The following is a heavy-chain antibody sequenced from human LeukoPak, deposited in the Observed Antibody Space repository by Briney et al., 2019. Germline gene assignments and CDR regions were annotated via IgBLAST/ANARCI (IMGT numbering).Heavy chain of an antibody. CDR2: ISHSEGT. CDR1: GVSFNDYY. CDR3: ARIRCGHTTTVCYNH. J-gene: IGHJ4*02. V-gene: IGHV4-34*01. D-gene: IGHD2-8*01. Sequence: SETLSLTCAVSGVSFNDYYWSWIRQSPGKGLEWIGEISHSEGTKYNPSLKSRVTISVDMLENHFSLKLTSVTAADTAVYYCARIRCGHTTTVCYNHWGLGTLVTVSS.